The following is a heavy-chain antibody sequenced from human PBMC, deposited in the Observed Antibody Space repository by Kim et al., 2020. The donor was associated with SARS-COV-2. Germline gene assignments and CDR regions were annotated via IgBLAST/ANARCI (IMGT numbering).Heavy chain of an antibody. D-gene: IGHD3-10*01. J-gene: IGHJ4*02. CDR1: GGSISSSSYY. V-gene: IGHV4-39*01. Sequence: SETLSPTCTVSGGSISSSSYYWGWIRQPPGKGLEWIGSIYYSGSTYYNPSLKSRVTISVDTSKNQFSLKLSSVTAADTAVYYCARLVWFGVEWSPGRFDYWGQGTLVTVAS. CDR3: ARLVWFGVEWSPGRFDY. CDR2: IYYSGST.